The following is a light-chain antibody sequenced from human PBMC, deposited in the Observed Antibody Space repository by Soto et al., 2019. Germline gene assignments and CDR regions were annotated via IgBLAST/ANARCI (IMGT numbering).Light chain of an antibody. V-gene: IGKV3-20*01. J-gene: IGKJ1*01. CDR1: PSVTNY. Sequence: VMTQSPATLSVSPGERATLSCRASPSVTNYLAWYQQKPGQAPRIIIFGASGRATGIPDRFSGSGSGTDFTLTISRLEPEDFAVYYCQQYGSLSWTFGQGTKVDIK. CDR3: QQYGSLSWT. CDR2: GAS.